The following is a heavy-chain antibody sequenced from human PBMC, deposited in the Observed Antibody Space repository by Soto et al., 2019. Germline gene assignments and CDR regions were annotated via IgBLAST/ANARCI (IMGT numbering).Heavy chain of an antibody. Sequence: QITLKESGPTLVKPTQTLTLTCTFSGFSLSTSGVGVGWIRQPPGKALEWLALIYWDDAKHYSPSLKSRLTITKDPSKNQVVLIMTNRDPVDTATYYCANKGGGDRILDYWGQGTRVTVSS. CDR1: GFSLSTSGVG. CDR3: ANKGGGDRILDY. V-gene: IGHV2-5*02. D-gene: IGHD3-16*01. J-gene: IGHJ4*02. CDR2: IYWDDAK.